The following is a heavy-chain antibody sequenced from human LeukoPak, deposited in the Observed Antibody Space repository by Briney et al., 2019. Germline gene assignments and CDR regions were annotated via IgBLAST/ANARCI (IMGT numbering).Heavy chain of an antibody. J-gene: IGHJ4*02. CDR3: ARGNPTNYGAYLYYFDL. CDR1: GYTFTNYY. D-gene: IGHD4-17*01. Sequence: ASVKVSCKASGYTFTNYYMHCVRQAPGQGLEWMGIINPSGGSTSYAQKFQGRVTMTRDTSTSTVCMELSSLRSEDTAVYYCARGNPTNYGAYLYYFDLWGQGTLLTVSS. V-gene: IGHV1-46*01. CDR2: INPSGGST.